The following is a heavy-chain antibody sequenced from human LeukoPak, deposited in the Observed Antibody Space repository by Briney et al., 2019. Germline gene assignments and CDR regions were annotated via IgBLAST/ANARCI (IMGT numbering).Heavy chain of an antibody. J-gene: IGHJ4*02. CDR2: INPSDGST. D-gene: IGHD5-24*01. V-gene: IGHV1-46*01. CDR1: GYIFITYY. Sequence: ASVKVSCKASGYIFITYYIHWVRQAPGQGLEWMGVINPSDGSTNYAQKFQGRVTMTRDTSTSTVYMELDSLRFEDTAVYYCARDVAREFDYWGQGTLVTDSS. CDR3: ARDVAREFDY.